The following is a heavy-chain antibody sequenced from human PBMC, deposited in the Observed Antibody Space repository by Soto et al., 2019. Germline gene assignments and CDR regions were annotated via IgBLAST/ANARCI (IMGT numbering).Heavy chain of an antibody. V-gene: IGHV3-74*01. CDR2: INSDGSST. J-gene: IGHJ5*02. D-gene: IGHD2-2*01. CDR3: ARESLQYRNLFAL. CDR1: GFTFSSYW. Sequence: GGSLRLSCAASGFTFSSYWMHWVRQAPGKGLVWVSRINSDGSSTSYADSVKGRFTISRDNAKNTLYLQMNSLRAEDTAVYYFARESLQYRNLFALSGQRSLVTVSS.